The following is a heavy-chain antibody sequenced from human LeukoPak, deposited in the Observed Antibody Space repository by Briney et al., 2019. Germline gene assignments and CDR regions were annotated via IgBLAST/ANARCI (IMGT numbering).Heavy chain of an antibody. CDR2: IYYSGRT. CDR1: GGSISSYY. CDR3: ARSSIAARPRFDY. V-gene: IGHV4-59*01. J-gene: IGHJ4*02. D-gene: IGHD6-6*01. Sequence: SETLSLTCTVSGGSISSYYWSWIRQPPGKGLEWIGYIYYSGRTNYNPSLKSRVTISVDTSKNQFSLKLSSVTAADTAVYYCARSSIAARPRFDYWGQGTLVTVSS.